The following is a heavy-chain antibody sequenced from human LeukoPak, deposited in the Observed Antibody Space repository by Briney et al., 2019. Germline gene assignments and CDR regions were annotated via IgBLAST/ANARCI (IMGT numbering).Heavy chain of an antibody. V-gene: IGHV3-20*04. CDR1: GFTFDDYG. J-gene: IGHJ6*03. CDR2: INWNGGST. D-gene: IGHD3-22*01. CDR3: ARAPIYYDSSGPYYYYMDV. Sequence: GGSLRLSCTASGFTFDDYGMNWVRQAPGTGLEWVSGINWNGGSTDYADSVKGRFTISRDNAKTSLYLQMNSLRAEDTALYYCARAPIYYDSSGPYYYYMDVWGKGTTVTVSS.